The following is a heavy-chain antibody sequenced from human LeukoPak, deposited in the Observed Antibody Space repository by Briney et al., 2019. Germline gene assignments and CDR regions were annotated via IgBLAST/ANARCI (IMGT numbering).Heavy chain of an antibody. CDR2: ISDSGEST. CDR1: GFTFSGYA. Sequence: PGGSLRLSCAASGFTFSGYAMNWVRQAPGKGLEWVSTISDSGESTYYADSVKGRFTISRDNSKNTLYLQMNSLRAEDTALYYCAKGDGIRYWIDYWGQGTLVTVSS. J-gene: IGHJ4*02. CDR3: AKGDGIRYWIDY. D-gene: IGHD3-9*01. V-gene: IGHV3-23*01.